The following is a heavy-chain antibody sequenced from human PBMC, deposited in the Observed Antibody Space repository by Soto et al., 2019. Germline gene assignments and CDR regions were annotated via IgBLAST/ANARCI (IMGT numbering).Heavy chain of an antibody. CDR3: ARDLWGYCGTDCYPLDV. Sequence: QVQLQESGPGLVKPSETRSLTCTVSGGSISSYYWSWIRQPPGKGLEWIGYMYNTGSTVYNPSLKRRVAISVDXSXNXXSLKLNAVTAADTAVYYCARDLWGYCGTDCYPLDVWGQGTTVTVSS. CDR1: GGSISSYY. V-gene: IGHV4-59*01. J-gene: IGHJ6*02. CDR2: MYNTGST. D-gene: IGHD2-21*02.